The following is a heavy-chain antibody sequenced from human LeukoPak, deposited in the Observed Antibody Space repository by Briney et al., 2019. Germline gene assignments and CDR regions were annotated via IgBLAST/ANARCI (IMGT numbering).Heavy chain of an antibody. D-gene: IGHD4-11*01. CDR1: GGSISSSSYY. J-gene: IGHJ6*03. V-gene: IGHV4-39*01. CDR3: ARPGYSNHYYYYYMDV. CDR2: IYYSGST. Sequence: PSETLSLTCTVSGGSISSSSYYWGWIRQPPGKGLEWIGSIYYSGSTYYNPSLKSRVTISVDTSRNQFSLKLSSVTAADTAVYYCARPGYSNHYYYYYMDVWGKGTTVTVSS.